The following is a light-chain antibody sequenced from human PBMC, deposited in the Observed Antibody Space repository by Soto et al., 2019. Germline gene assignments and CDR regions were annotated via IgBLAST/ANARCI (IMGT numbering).Light chain of an antibody. CDR3: QQYNSFIWT. CDR2: KAS. V-gene: IGKV1-5*03. Sequence: IQMTHSPSTLSASVLYRVTIIFLASQSISSWLAWYQQKGGKAPKLLISKASNLDSGVPSRFSGSGSGTEFNLTISSLQPEDFATYYCQQYNSFIWTFGQGTKVDIK. CDR1: QSISSW. J-gene: IGKJ1*01.